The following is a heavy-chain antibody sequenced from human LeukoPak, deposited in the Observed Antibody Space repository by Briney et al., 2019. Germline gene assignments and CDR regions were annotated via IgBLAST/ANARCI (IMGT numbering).Heavy chain of an antibody. Sequence: ASVKVSCKASGYTFTSYGISWVRPAPGQGLEWMGWISAYNGNTNYAQKLQGRVTMTTDTSTSTAYMELRSLRSDDTAVYYCARDPFNGWYRGAFDIWGQGTMVTVSS. V-gene: IGHV1-18*01. D-gene: IGHD6-19*01. J-gene: IGHJ3*02. CDR2: ISAYNGNT. CDR3: ARDPFNGWYRGAFDI. CDR1: GYTFTSYG.